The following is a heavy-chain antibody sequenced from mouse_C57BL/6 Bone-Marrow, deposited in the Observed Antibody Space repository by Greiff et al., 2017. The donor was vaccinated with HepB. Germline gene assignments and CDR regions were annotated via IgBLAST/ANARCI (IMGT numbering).Heavy chain of an antibody. CDR3: TTWLPYPFAY. J-gene: IGHJ3*01. D-gene: IGHD5-1*01. V-gene: IGHV14-4*01. CDR1: GFNIKDDY. Sequence: DVQLQESGAELVRPGASVKLSCTASGFNIKDDYMHWVKQRPEQGLEWIGWIDPENGDTEYASKFQGKATITADTSSNTAYLQLSSLTSEDTAGYYCTTWLPYPFAYWGQGTLVTVSA. CDR2: IDPENGDT.